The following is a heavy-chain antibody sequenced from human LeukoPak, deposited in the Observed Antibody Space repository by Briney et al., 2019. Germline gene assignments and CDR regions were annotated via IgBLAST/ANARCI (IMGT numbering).Heavy chain of an antibody. CDR1: GFTFSTYA. Sequence: GGSLRLSCAASGFTFSTYAMSWVRQAPGKGLEWVAFLQYVGNKEYYTDSVRGRFTISRDNAKNTLFLQMNTLRVEDTAVYYCTRDLMDYDVSTGLHHYYMDVWGQGTTVTVSS. CDR3: TRDLMDYDVSTGLHHYYMDV. V-gene: IGHV3-30*02. D-gene: IGHD3-9*01. CDR2: LQYVGNKE. J-gene: IGHJ6*02.